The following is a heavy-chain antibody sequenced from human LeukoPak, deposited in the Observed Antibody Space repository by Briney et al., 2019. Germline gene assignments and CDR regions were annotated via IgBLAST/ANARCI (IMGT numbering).Heavy chain of an antibody. CDR1: GGSFSGYY. V-gene: IGHV4-4*07. D-gene: IGHD3-22*01. J-gene: IGHJ4*02. CDR3: ARDRYYYDSSGSPFDY. CDR2: IYMSGST. Sequence: SETLSLTCAVYGGSFSGYYWSWIRQPAGKGLEWIGRIYMSGSTNYNPSLKSRVTMSVDTSKNQFSLKLSSVTAADTAVYYCARDRYYYDSSGSPFDYWGQGTLVTVSS.